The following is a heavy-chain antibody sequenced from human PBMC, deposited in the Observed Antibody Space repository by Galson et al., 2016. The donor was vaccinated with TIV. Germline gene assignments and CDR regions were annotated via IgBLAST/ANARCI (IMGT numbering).Heavy chain of an antibody. Sequence: PALVKPTQTLTLTYTFSGFSLSTTKVGVAWVRQPPGEALEWLALIYWDDDKRYSPSLRSRLAISKDTSKNQVVLIMTNMDPVDTATYYCTHLPNMFYYGMAVWGQGTTVTVSS. V-gene: IGHV2-5*02. CDR1: GFSLSTTKVG. CDR3: THLPNMFYYGMAV. J-gene: IGHJ6*02. D-gene: IGHD3-10*02. CDR2: IYWDDDK.